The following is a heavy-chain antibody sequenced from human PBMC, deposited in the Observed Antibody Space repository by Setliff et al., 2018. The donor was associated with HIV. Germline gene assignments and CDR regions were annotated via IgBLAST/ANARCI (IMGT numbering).Heavy chain of an antibody. CDR3: ARAHEIRGFGYNLQH. V-gene: IGHV4-31*03. Sequence: PSETLSLTCTVSGDSISNGRYYWSWIRQLPGGGLEWIGYSYYSGSTSSGSTSYNPSLMGRVTLSIDTSKNQFSLKLTSVTAADTAIYYCARAHEIRGFGYNLQHWGQGTLVTVSS. D-gene: IGHD1-1*01. CDR2: SYYSGSTSSGST. J-gene: IGHJ1*01. CDR1: GDSISNGRYY.